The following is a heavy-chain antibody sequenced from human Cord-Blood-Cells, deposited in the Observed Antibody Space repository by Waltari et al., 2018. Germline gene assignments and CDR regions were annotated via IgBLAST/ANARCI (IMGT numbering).Heavy chain of an antibody. D-gene: IGHD3-22*01. CDR1: GYTFSSYS. V-gene: IGHV3-48*01. J-gene: IGHJ3*02. CDR3: ARNDYYDSSGYYLDAFDI. Sequence: EVQLVESGGGLVQPGGSLRLSCAASGYTFSSYSMNWVRQAPGKGLEWVSYISSSSSTRYYAESVKGRFTISRDNAKNSLYLQMNSLRAEDTAVYYCARNDYYDSSGYYLDAFDIWGQGTMVTVSS. CDR2: ISSSSSTR.